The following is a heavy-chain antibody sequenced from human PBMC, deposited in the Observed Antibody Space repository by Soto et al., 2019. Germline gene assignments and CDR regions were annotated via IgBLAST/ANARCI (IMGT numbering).Heavy chain of an antibody. V-gene: IGHV1-3*05. CDR1: GYTFTGYA. J-gene: IGHJ4*02. D-gene: IGHD6-19*01. CDR2: INAGNGNT. CDR3: ARAVAVPADFDY. Sequence: QVQLVQSGAEEKKPGASVKVSCKASGYTFTGYAMHWVRQAPGQRLEWMGWINAGNGNTKYSQKFQGRVTITRDTSASTSYMELSSLRSEDTAVYYCARAVAVPADFDYWGQGTLVPVS.